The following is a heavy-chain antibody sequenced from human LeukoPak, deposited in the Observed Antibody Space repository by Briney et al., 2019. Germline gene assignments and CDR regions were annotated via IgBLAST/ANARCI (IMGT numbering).Heavy chain of an antibody. Sequence: GESLKISCKGSGYSFTSQWIGWGRQMPGKGLGWMGIIYPADSDTKYSPSFQGQVTISVDKSISTAYLQWSSLKASDTAIYYCARWMFYYGSGVFHYHGMDVWGQGTTVTVSS. D-gene: IGHD3-10*01. CDR2: IYPADSDT. CDR3: ARWMFYYGSGVFHYHGMDV. CDR1: GYSFTSQW. V-gene: IGHV5-51*01. J-gene: IGHJ6*02.